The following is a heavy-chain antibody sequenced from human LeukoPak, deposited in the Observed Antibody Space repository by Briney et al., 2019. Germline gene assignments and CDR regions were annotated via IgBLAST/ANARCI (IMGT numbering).Heavy chain of an antibody. CDR2: IYYSGST. CDR1: GGSISSSSYY. Sequence: SETLSLTCTVSGGSISSSSYYWGWIRQPPGKGLEWIGSIYYSGSTYYNPSLKSRVTISVDTSKNQFSLKLSSVTAADTAVYYSARRVYDFWSGYPFDYWGQGTLVTVSS. J-gene: IGHJ4*02. V-gene: IGHV4-39*01. D-gene: IGHD3-3*01. CDR3: ARRVYDFWSGYPFDY.